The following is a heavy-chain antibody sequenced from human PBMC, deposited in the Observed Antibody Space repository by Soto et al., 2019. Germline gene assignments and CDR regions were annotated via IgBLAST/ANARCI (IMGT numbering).Heavy chain of an antibody. D-gene: IGHD6-6*01. CDR2: IIPIFGTA. CDR3: ARDHSSSSPGYYYYGMDV. V-gene: IGHV1-69*13. CDR1: GGTFSSYA. J-gene: IGHJ6*02. Sequence: ASVKVSCKASGGTFSSYAISWVRQAPGQGLEWMGGIIPIFGTANYAQKFQGRVTITADESTSTAYMELSSLRSEDTAVYYCARDHSSSSPGYYYYGMDVWGQGTTVTVSS.